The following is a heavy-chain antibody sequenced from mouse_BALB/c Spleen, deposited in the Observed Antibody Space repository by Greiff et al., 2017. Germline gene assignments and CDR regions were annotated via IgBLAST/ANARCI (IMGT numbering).Heavy chain of an antibody. J-gene: IGHJ2*01. Sequence: DVKLVESGGGLVQPGGSRKLSCAASGFTFSSFGMHWVRQAPEKGLEWVAYISGGSSTIYYADPVKGRFTISRDNPKNTLFLQMTSLRSEDTAMYYCARSITGTNFDYWGQGTTLTVSS. CDR3: ARSITGTNFDY. V-gene: IGHV5-17*02. CDR1: GFTFSSFG. CDR2: ISGGSSTI. D-gene: IGHD4-1*01.